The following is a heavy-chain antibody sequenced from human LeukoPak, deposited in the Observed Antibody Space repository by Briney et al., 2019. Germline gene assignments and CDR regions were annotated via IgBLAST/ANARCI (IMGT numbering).Heavy chain of an antibody. CDR3: ARGLWGLDY. CDR2: IYYDGNNK. CDR1: GFTFRNYG. J-gene: IGHJ4*02. V-gene: IGHV3-33*01. Sequence: GGSLRLSCAASGFTFRNYGMHWVRQAPGKGLEWVAVIYYDGNNKYYGDSVKGRFTISRDNSKNTLYLQLNSLRAEDTAVYYCARGLWGLDYWGQGTLVTVSS. D-gene: IGHD3-10*01.